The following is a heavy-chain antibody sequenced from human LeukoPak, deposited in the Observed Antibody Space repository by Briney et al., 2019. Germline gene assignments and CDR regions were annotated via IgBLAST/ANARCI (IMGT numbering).Heavy chain of an antibody. J-gene: IGHJ4*02. CDR2: INPNSGGT. Sequence: GASVKVSCKASGYTFTGYYMHWVRQAPAQGLEWMGWINPNSGGTNYAQKFPGRVTMTRDTSISTAYMELSRLRSDDTAVYYCARAPYYDFWSGYYPTSYYFDYWGQGTLVTVSS. CDR3: ARAPYYDFWSGYYPTSYYFDY. D-gene: IGHD3-3*01. V-gene: IGHV1-2*02. CDR1: GYTFTGYY.